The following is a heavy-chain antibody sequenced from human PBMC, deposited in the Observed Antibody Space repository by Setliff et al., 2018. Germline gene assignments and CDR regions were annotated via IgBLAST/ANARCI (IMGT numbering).Heavy chain of an antibody. CDR3: AKGGGRYHSDS. Sequence: SETLSLTCTVSGGSINNYYWAWIRQPPGKGLEWIGEIYHDGNDKYTPSVHYSPSLKSRVTISIDKSNNQFSLKLTSMTAADTAVYYCAKGGGRYHSDSWGQGILVTVSS. J-gene: IGHJ4*02. V-gene: IGHV4-59*12. D-gene: IGHD1-1*01. CDR2: IYHDGND. CDR1: GGSINNYY.